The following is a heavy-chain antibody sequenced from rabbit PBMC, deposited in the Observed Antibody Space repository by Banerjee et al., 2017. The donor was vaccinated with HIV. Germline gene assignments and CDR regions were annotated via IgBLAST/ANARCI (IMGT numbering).Heavy chain of an antibody. V-gene: IGHV1S45*01. CDR1: GFSCSNGYV. CDR3: ARDTGAWGDFNL. D-gene: IGHD4-1*01. CDR2: INTITGDT. J-gene: IGHJ4*01. Sequence: QEQLEESGGDLVKPEGSLTLTCTASGFSCSNGYVMCWVRQAPGKGLEWIACINTITGDTVYATWAKGRFTISKASWTTVTLQMTSLTAADTATYFCARDTGAWGDFNLWGPGTLVTVS.